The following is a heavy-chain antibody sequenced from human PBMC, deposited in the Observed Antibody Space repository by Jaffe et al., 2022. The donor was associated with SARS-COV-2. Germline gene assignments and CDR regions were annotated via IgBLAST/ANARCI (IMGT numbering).Heavy chain of an antibody. CDR1: GYTFTSHH. CDR2: VYRSGGST. D-gene: IGHD1-1*01. J-gene: IGHJ4*02. Sequence: QVQLVQSGPELKNPGASVKLSCKASGYTFTSHHIHWVRQAPGQGLEWMGTVYRSGGSTRYAQRLQDRVTMTRDTSTSTVYMELNSLRSEDTAVYYCAREPPNSFYFDYWGQGALVTVSS. V-gene: IGHV1-46*04. CDR3: AREPPNSFYFDY.